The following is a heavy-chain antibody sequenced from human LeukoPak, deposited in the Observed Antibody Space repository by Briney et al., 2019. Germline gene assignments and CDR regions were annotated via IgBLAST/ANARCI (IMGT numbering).Heavy chain of an antibody. CDR3: ARGNDTSGHPLDY. Sequence: SETLSLTCTVSGGSIRSSSYYWGWIRQPPGKGLEWIGSNYYSRNTYYNPSLKSRVTISVDTSKNQFSLKLSSVTAADTAVYYCARGNDTSGHPLDYWAQGALVTVSS. V-gene: IGHV4-39*01. D-gene: IGHD3-22*01. CDR1: GGSIRSSSYY. CDR2: NYYSRNT. J-gene: IGHJ4*02.